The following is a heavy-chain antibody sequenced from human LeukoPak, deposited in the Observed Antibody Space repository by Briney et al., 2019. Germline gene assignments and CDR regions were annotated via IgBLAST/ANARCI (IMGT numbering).Heavy chain of an antibody. V-gene: IGHV1-69*13. J-gene: IGHJ4*01. CDR1: GGTFSSYA. Sequence: SVKVSCKASGGTFSSYAISWVRQAPGQGLEWMGGIIPIFGTANYAQKFQGRVTITADESTSTAYMELSSLRSEDTAVYYCASCPRMTTVTSFDYWGHGTLVTVSS. D-gene: IGHD4-17*01. CDR2: IIPIFGTA. CDR3: ASCPRMTTVTSFDY.